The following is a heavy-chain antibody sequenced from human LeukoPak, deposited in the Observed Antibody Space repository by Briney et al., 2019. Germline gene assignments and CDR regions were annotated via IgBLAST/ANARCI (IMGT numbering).Heavy chain of an antibody. D-gene: IGHD6-6*01. J-gene: IGHJ4*02. V-gene: IGHV3-30*01. CDR2: ISYDGSNK. Sequence: GGSLRLSCAASGFTFSSYAMHWVRQAPGKGLEWVAVISYDGSNKYYADSVKGRFTISRDNSKNTLYLQMNSLRAEDTAVYYCASELYLGSSSALDYWGQGTLATVSS. CDR3: ASELYLGSSSALDY. CDR1: GFTFSSYA.